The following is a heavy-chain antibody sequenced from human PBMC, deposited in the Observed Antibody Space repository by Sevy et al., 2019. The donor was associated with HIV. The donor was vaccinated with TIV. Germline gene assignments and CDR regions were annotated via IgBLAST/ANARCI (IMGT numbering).Heavy chain of an antibody. CDR2: IKQDGSEK. J-gene: IGHJ4*02. D-gene: IGHD3-10*01. Sequence: GGSLRISCAASGFTFSSYWMSWVRQAPGKGLEWVANIKQDGSEKYYVDSVKGRFTISRDNAKNSLYLQMNSLRAEDTAVYYCARDQPLLWFGELLMGGFDYWGQGTLVTVSS. CDR1: GFTFSSYW. V-gene: IGHV3-7*01. CDR3: ARDQPLLWFGELLMGGFDY.